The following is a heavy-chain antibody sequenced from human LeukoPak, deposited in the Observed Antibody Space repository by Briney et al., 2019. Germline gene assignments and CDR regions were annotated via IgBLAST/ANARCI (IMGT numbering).Heavy chain of an antibody. J-gene: IGHJ4*02. V-gene: IGHV6-1*01. Sequence: SQTLSLTCAISGDSVSSNSAAWNWIRQSPSRGLEWLGRTHYRSRWYNDYAISVKSRITFNPDTSKNQFSLQLNSVTPEDTAVYYCARDGHAPRSPYYFDYWGQGTLVTVSS. CDR3: ARDGHAPRSPYYFDY. CDR1: GDSVSSNSAA. CDR2: THYRSRWYN.